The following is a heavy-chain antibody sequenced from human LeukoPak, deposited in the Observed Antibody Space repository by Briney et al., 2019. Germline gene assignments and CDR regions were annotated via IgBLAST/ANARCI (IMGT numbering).Heavy chain of an antibody. V-gene: IGHV3-64*01. J-gene: IGHJ4*02. CDR3: TRRYGGHRAWAGYHDS. D-gene: IGHD2-2*01. Sequence: GGSLRLSCVASGFSFSAYIMHWVRQAPGKGLEYVSAIRSDGSSTFYPNSVKGRFTISRDNSKSTLYLQMDSLRAEDTAVYYCTRRYGGHRAWAGYHDSWGQGTLVTVSS. CDR1: GFSFSAYI. CDR2: IRSDGSST.